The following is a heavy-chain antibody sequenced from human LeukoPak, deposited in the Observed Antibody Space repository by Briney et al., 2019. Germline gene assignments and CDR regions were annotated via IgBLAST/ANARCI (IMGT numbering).Heavy chain of an antibody. CDR3: ARVGSIAAAGTPDY. D-gene: IGHD6-13*01. CDR1: GFIFSDYY. V-gene: IGHV3-11*06. J-gene: IGHJ4*02. Sequence: GGSLRLSCAASGFIFSDYYMTWIRQVPGKGLEWLSYISGSGSDTNYADSVKGRFTTSRDNAKNSLYLQMNSLRAEDTAVYYCARVGSIAAAGTPDYWGQGTLVTVSS. CDR2: ISGSGSDT.